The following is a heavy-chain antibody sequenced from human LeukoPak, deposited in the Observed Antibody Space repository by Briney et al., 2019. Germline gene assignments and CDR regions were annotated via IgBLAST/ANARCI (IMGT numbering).Heavy chain of an antibody. D-gene: IGHD6-6*01. CDR2: ISSSGSTL. Sequence: PGGSLRLACAASGFSSRDFGMNWVRQAPGKGLEWLSYISSSGSTLFYADSVKGRFTISRDNVNNSLYLQMNSLGVDDMGVYYCARGYSTSSHSHYYYYMDVWGKGTTVAVSS. J-gene: IGHJ6*03. CDR1: GFSSRDFG. V-gene: IGHV3-11*04. CDR3: ARGYSTSSHSHYYYYMDV.